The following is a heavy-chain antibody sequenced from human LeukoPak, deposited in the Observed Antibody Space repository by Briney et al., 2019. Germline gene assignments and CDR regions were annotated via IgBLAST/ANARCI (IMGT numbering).Heavy chain of an antibody. CDR1: GFNFNSYS. CDR2: IPASGSTT. V-gene: IGHV3-48*04. CDR3: ARKDVYRWGFDH. D-gene: IGHD3-16*02. Sequence: GGSLRLSCAASGFNFNSYSLTWVRQAPGKGLEWLTYIPASGSTTFSADSVKGRFTISRDNAKNSVYLQMTSLKADDTAVYYCARKDVYRWGFDHWGRGILVTVSS. J-gene: IGHJ4*02.